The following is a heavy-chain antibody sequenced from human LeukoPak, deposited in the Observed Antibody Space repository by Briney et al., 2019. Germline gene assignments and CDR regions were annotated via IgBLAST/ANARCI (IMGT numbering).Heavy chain of an antibody. Sequence: GGSLRLSCAASGFTFSSYGMHWVRQAPGKGLEWVAFIRYDGSNKYYADSVKGRFTISRDNSKNTLYLQVNSLRAEDTAVYYCAKDPGSGYAIDPWGQGTLVTVSS. CDR1: GFTFSSYG. J-gene: IGHJ5*02. CDR3: AKDPGSGYAIDP. CDR2: IRYDGSNK. D-gene: IGHD5-12*01. V-gene: IGHV3-30*02.